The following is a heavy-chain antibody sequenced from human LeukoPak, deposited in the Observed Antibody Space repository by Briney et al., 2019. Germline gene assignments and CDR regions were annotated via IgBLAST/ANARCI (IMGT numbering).Heavy chain of an antibody. J-gene: IGHJ4*02. V-gene: IGHV4-38-2*02. Sequence: SETLSLTCSVSGYSISNGYYWAWIRPPPGKGLEWIGSIYKSGSTPYNPSLRSRVTISLDPTRNQFSLELRSVTAADTAVYYCARDRYHDTTGYYYDFDCWGQGTLVTVSS. CDR2: IYKSGST. D-gene: IGHD3-22*01. CDR1: GYSISNGYY. CDR3: ARDRYHDTTGYYYDFDC.